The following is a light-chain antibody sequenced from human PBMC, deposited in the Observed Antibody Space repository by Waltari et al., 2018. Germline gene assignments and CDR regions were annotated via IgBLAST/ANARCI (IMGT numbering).Light chain of an antibody. Sequence: QSALTQPASVSGSPGQSITISCTGTSSDVGGYNYVPWYQQHPGKAPNLMIYDVSNRPSGVCIRFSGSKSGNTASLTLSGLQAEDEADYYCSSYTSSSTQVFGTGTKVTVL. CDR3: SSYTSSSTQV. J-gene: IGLJ1*01. V-gene: IGLV2-14*03. CDR2: DVS. CDR1: SSDVGGYNY.